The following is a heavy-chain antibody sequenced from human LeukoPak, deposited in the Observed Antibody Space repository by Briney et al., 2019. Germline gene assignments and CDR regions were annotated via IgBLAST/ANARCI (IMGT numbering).Heavy chain of an antibody. CDR1: GNSISNYY. Sequence: SETLSLTCTVSGNSISNYYWSWIRQPPGKGLEWFGYLYFSGSTNYNPSLKSRVTISVDTSKNQFSLKLSSVTAADTAMYYCARGIAGEWLPIWGQGTLVTVSS. CDR3: ARGIAGEWLPI. D-gene: IGHD3-3*01. V-gene: IGHV4-59*01. CDR2: LYFSGST. J-gene: IGHJ4*02.